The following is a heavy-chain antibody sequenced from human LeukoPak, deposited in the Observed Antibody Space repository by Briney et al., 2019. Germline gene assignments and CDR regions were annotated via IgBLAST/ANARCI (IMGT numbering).Heavy chain of an antibody. CDR3: ARDYYGSGSSNWFDP. J-gene: IGHJ5*02. Sequence: GGSLRLSCAASGFTVSSNYMSWVRQAPGKGLEWVSVIYSGGSTYYADSVKGRFTISRDNSKNTLYLQMNSLRAEDTAVYYCARDYYGSGSSNWFDPWGQGTLVTVSS. D-gene: IGHD3-10*01. V-gene: IGHV3-66*01. CDR2: IYSGGST. CDR1: GFTVSSNY.